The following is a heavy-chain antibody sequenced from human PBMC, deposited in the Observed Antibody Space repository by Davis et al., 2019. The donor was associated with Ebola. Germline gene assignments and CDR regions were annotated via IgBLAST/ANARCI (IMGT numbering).Heavy chain of an antibody. Sequence: GESLKISCAASGFSFTSYSMNWVRQAPGKGLEWVAYISGGYTYYAESVKGRFTISRDSAKDSLYLHMDSLRAEDTAVYYCARVRYYYDSSGYYDYWGQGTLVTVSS. CDR1: GFSFTSYS. D-gene: IGHD3-22*01. J-gene: IGHJ4*02. V-gene: IGHV3-21*05. CDR3: ARVRYYYDSSGYYDY. CDR2: ISGGYT.